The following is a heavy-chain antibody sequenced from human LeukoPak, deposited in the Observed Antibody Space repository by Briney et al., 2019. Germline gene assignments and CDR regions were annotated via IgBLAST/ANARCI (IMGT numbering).Heavy chain of an antibody. CDR1: GFTFSSYG. CDR2: IWYDGSNK. J-gene: IGHJ4*02. CDR3: APGGCSGGSCYSS. Sequence: GGSLRLSCAASGFTFSSYGMHWVRQAPGKGLERVAVIWYDGSNKYYADSVKGRFTISRDNSKNTLYLQMNSLRAEDTAVYYCAPGGCSGGSCYSSWGQGTLVTVSS. V-gene: IGHV3-33*01. D-gene: IGHD2-15*01.